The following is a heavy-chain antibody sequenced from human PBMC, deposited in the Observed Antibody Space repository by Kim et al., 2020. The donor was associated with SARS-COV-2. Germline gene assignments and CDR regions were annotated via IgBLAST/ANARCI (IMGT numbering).Heavy chain of an antibody. D-gene: IGHD5-12*01. CDR2: IIPLLGTT. J-gene: IGHJ4*02. V-gene: IGHV1-69*13. CDR1: GGTFSSQT. CDR3: ARCSRDGNNYDFDY. Sequence: SVKVSCKASGGTFSSQTIHWVRQAPGQGLEWMGRIIPLLGTTKYAQRFQGRVTVTADESTSTAYMELNTLRSEDTVVYFCARCSRDGNNYDFDYWGQGT.